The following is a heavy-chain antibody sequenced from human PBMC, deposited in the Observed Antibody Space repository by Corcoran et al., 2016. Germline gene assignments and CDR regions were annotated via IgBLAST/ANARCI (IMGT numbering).Heavy chain of an antibody. J-gene: IGHJ4*02. CDR1: GFTFSSYG. V-gene: IGHV3-30*18. Sequence: QVQLVESGGGVVQPGRSLRLSCAASGFTFSSYGMHWVRQAPGKGLEWVAVISYDGSNKYYADSVKGRFTISRDNSKNKLYLQMNSLRAEDTAVYYCAKDLSSHGYYFDYWGQGTLVTVSS. CDR3: AKDLSSHGYYFDY. D-gene: IGHD3-10*01. CDR2: ISYDGSNK.